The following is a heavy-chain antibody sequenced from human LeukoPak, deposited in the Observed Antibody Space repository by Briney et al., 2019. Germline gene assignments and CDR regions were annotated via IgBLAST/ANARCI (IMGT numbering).Heavy chain of an antibody. CDR2: IWYDGSNK. CDR3: AKVSGYSSSWYRNYYYMDV. D-gene: IGHD6-13*01. Sequence: QPGGSLRFSCAASGFTFSSYGMHWVRQAPGKGLEWVAVIWYDGSNKYYADSVKGRFTISRDNSKNTLYLQMNSLRAEDTAVYYCAKVSGYSSSWYRNYYYMDVWGKGTTVTVSS. V-gene: IGHV3-33*06. J-gene: IGHJ6*03. CDR1: GFTFSSYG.